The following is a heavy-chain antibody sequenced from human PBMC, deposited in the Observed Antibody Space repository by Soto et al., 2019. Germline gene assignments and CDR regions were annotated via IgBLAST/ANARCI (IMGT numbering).Heavy chain of an antibody. D-gene: IGHD1-26*01. CDR1: GFTFSSYW. CDR3: ARGFGNYFYYSYGMDV. CDR2: IKQDGSEK. J-gene: IGHJ6*02. Sequence: GGSLRLSCEASGFTFSSYWMSWVRQAPGKGLEWVANIKQDGSEKYYVDSVKGRVTISRDNAKNSLYLQMNSLRAEDTAVYYCARGFGNYFYYSYGMDVWGQGTTVTVSS. V-gene: IGHV3-7*03.